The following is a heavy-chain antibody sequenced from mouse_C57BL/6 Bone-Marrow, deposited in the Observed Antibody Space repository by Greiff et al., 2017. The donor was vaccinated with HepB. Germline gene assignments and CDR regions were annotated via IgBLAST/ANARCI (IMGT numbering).Heavy chain of an antibody. D-gene: IGHD1-1*01. V-gene: IGHV1-72*01. J-gene: IGHJ1*03. Sequence: QVQLQQSGAELVKPGASVKLSCKASGYTFTSYWMHWVKQRPGRGLEWIGSIDPNSGGTKYNEKFKSKATLTVDKPSSTAYMQLSSLTSEDSAVYYCARDRLRGYFDVWGTGTTVTVSS. CDR2: IDPNSGGT. CDR1: GYTFTSYW. CDR3: ARDRLRGYFDV.